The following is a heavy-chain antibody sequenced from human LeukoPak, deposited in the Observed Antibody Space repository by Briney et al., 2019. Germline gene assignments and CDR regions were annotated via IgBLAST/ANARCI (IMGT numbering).Heavy chain of an antibody. V-gene: IGHV3-23*01. CDR2: ITDSGSGGRT. D-gene: IGHD3-10*01. J-gene: IGHJ4*02. CDR3: AKYNYYGSGSYYNDFDY. Sequence: PGGSLRLSCAASGFTFSSCAMSWVRQAPGKGLEWVSVITDSGSGGRTFYADSVKGRFTISRDNSKNTLYLQMNSLRADDTAVYYCAKYNYYGSGSYYNDFDYWGQGTLVTVSS. CDR1: GFTFSSCA.